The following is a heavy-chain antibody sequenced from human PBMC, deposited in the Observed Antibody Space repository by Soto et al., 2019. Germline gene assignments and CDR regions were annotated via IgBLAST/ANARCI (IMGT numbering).Heavy chain of an antibody. D-gene: IGHD3-10*01. CDR3: ARARRFARRVIGY. V-gene: IGHV4-30-4*01. CDR2: IYYSGNT. Sequence: QVQLQESGPGLVKPSQTLSLTCTVSGDSISSSDYYWSWIRQAPGKGLEWIGYIYYSGNTYYNPSLQSRVTISIDTSKNQFSLNLSSVTAADTAVYYCARARRFARRVIGYWGQGTLVTVSS. J-gene: IGHJ4*02. CDR1: GDSISSSDYY.